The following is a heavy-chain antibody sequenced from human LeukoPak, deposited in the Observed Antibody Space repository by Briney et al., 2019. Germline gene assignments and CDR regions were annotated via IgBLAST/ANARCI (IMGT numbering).Heavy chain of an antibody. J-gene: IGHJ6*03. CDR2: IRYDGSNK. D-gene: IGHD3-3*01. V-gene: IGHV3-30*02. CDR1: GFTFSSYA. CDR3: AKVAEYYDFWSGYYLGSTYYYYYMDV. Sequence: GGSLRLSCAASGFTFSSYAMSWVRQAPGKGLEWVAFIRYDGSNKYYADSVKGRFTISRDNSKNTLYLQMNSLRAEDTAVYYCAKVAEYYDFWSGYYLGSTYYYYYMDVWGKGTTVTVSS.